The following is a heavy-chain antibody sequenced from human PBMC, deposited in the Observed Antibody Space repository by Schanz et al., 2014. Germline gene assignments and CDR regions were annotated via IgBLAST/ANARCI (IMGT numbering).Heavy chain of an antibody. V-gene: IGHV4-4*07. CDR2: FYSSGST. Sequence: QVQLQESGPGLMRPSETLSLTCTVAGDSIRGTNWWSWIRQPAGKGLEWIGRFYSSGSTNYNPSPQSRVTMSIATSKNQFSRKLSSVTAADTAVYYCAREKVDIVVIPGARRNYYYSGMDVWGQGTTVTVSS. CDR1: GDSIRGTNW. J-gene: IGHJ6*02. D-gene: IGHD2-2*01. CDR3: AREKVDIVVIPGARRNYYYSGMDV.